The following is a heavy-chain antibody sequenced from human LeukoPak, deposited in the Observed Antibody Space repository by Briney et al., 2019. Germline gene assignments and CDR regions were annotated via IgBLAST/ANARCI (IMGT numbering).Heavy chain of an antibody. CDR1: GFTFSSYA. V-gene: IGHV4-34*01. J-gene: IGHJ5*02. D-gene: IGHD5-12*01. CDR3: ARRRRNAIVATPYNWFDP. Sequence: GSLRLSCAASGFTFSSYAMSWIRQPPGKGLEWIGEINHSGSTNYNPSLKSRVTISVDTSKNQFSLKLSSVTAADTAVYYCARRRRNAIVATPYNWFDPWGQGTLVTVSS. CDR2: INHSGST.